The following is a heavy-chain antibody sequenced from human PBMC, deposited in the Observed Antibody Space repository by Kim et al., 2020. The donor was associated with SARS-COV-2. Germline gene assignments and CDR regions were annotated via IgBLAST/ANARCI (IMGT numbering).Heavy chain of an antibody. Sequence: SETLSLTCTVSGGSISSYYWSWIRQPPGKGLEWIGYIYYSGSTNYNPSLKSRVTISVDTSKNQFSLKLSSVTAADTAVYYCARGGGNSVHWFDPWGQGTLVTVSS. V-gene: IGHV4-59*01. CDR1: GGSISSYY. J-gene: IGHJ5*02. D-gene: IGHD2-21*02. CDR3: ARGGGNSVHWFDP. CDR2: IYYSGST.